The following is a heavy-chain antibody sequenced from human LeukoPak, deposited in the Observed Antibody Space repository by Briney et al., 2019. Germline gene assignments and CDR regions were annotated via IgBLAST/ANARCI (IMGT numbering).Heavy chain of an antibody. CDR1: GFIVSSNY. V-gene: IGHV3-53*01. CDR3: ARGGNSYGYFDY. CDR2: IYRDGST. D-gene: IGHD5-18*01. Sequence: GGSLRLSCAASGFIVSSNYMSWVRQAPGKGLERVSVIYRDGSTYYADSVKGRFTISRDNSKNTLYLQLNSLRAEDTAVYYCARGGNSYGYFDYWGQGTLVTVSS. J-gene: IGHJ4*02.